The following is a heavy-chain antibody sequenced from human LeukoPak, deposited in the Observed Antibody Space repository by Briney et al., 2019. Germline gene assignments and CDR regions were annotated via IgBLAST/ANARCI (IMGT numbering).Heavy chain of an antibody. J-gene: IGHJ4*02. CDR2: ISGSGGSI. V-gene: IGHV3-23*01. CDR1: GLTFSSYA. CDR3: AIEGGDGYKFY. D-gene: IGHD5-24*01. Sequence: GGSLRLSCAASGLTFSSYAMSWVRQAPGKGLEWVSTISGSGGSIWYADSVKGRFTISRDNAKNILFLEMNSLSGEDTAMYYCAIEGGDGYKFYWGQGTLVTVSS.